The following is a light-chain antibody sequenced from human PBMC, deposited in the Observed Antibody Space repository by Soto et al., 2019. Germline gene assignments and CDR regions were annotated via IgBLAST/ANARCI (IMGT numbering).Light chain of an antibody. CDR1: QSLSSY. V-gene: IGKV3-15*01. CDR3: QQYNNWPRT. CDR2: GVS. Sequence: EIVLTQSPATLSVSPGERATLSCRASQSLSSYLAWYQHKPGQAPRLLIYGVSTRATGIPARFSGSGSGTEFTLTISSLQSEDFAVYYCQQYNNWPRTFGQGTKVDIK. J-gene: IGKJ1*01.